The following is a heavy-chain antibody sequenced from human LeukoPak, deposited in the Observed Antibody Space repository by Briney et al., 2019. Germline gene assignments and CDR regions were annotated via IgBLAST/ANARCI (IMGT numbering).Heavy chain of an antibody. J-gene: IGHJ4*02. CDR2: ISSSSSYI. D-gene: IGHD5-24*01. Sequence: PGGSLRLSCAASGFTFRSYSMNWVRQAPGKGLEWVSSISSSSSYIYYADSVKGRFTISRDNAKTSLYLQMNSLRAEDTAVYYCARDRGWLQNRKDGDDYWGQGTLVTVSS. CDR1: GFTFRSYS. V-gene: IGHV3-21*01. CDR3: ARDRGWLQNRKDGDDY.